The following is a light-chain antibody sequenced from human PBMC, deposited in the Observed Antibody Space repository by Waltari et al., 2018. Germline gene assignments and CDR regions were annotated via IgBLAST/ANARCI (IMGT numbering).Light chain of an antibody. V-gene: IGKV3-15*01. CDR2: GAS. Sequence: GMTQSPATLSVSPGERATLSCRASQSVSRKLAWYQQKPGQAPRLLIYGASTRATGIPARFSGSGSGTDFTLTISSLQSEDFAVYYCQQYDNWPFTFGPGTKVDIK. J-gene: IGKJ3*01. CDR3: QQYDNWPFT. CDR1: QSVSRK.